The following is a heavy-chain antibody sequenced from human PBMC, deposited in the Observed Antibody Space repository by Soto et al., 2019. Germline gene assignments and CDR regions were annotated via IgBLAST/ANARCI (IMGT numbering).Heavy chain of an antibody. CDR2: ISGSGGST. Sequence: GGSLRLSCAASGFTFSSYAMSWVRQAPGKGLEWVSAISGSGGSTYYADSVKGRFTISRDNSKNTLYLQMNSLRAEDTAVYYCAKGYVEIVVVPAAKRNGMDVWGQGTTVTVSS. CDR1: GFTFSSYA. CDR3: AKGYVEIVVVPAAKRNGMDV. D-gene: IGHD2-2*01. J-gene: IGHJ6*02. V-gene: IGHV3-23*01.